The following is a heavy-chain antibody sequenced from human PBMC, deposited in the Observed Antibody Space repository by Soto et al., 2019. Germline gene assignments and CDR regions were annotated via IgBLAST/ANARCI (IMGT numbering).Heavy chain of an antibody. CDR2: IKQDGSEK. J-gene: IGHJ6*02. CDR1: GFTVSSNY. Sequence: EVQLVETGGGLIQPGGSLRLSCAASGFTVSSNYMSWVRQAPGKGLEWVANIKQDGSEKYYVDSVKGRFTISRDNAKNSLYLQMNSLRAEDTAVYYCARDRSSPYYYGMDVWGQGTTVTVSS. V-gene: IGHV3-7*03. D-gene: IGHD6-13*01. CDR3: ARDRSSPYYYGMDV.